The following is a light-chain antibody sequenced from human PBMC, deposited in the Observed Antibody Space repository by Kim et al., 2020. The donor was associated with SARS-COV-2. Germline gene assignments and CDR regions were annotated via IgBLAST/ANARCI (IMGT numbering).Light chain of an antibody. V-gene: IGKV3-20*01. Sequence: SPGERATLSCRASQTVISNYLAWYQQKPGQAPRLLIYGASSRATGIPDRFSGSGSGTDFTLTISSLEPEDFAVYNCQQYGSSPLTFGGGTKVEIK. J-gene: IGKJ4*01. CDR3: QQYGSSPLT. CDR1: QTVISNY. CDR2: GAS.